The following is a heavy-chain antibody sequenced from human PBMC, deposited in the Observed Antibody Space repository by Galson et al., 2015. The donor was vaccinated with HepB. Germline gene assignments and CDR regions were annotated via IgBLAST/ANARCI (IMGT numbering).Heavy chain of an antibody. CDR2: IYYSGST. CDR1: GGSISSSSYY. CDR3: ARVVGRGYDLDY. V-gene: IGHV4-39*01. D-gene: IGHD5-12*01. J-gene: IGHJ4*02. Sequence: LSLTCTVSGGSISSSSYYWGWIRQPPGKGLEWIGSIYYSGSTYYNPSLKGRVTISVDTSKNQFSLKLSSVAAADTAVYYCARVVGRGYDLDYWGQGTLVTVSS.